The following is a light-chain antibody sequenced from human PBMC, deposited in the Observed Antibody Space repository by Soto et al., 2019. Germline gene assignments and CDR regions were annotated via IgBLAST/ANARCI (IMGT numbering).Light chain of an antibody. CDR2: DVT. V-gene: IGLV2-14*03. CDR1: TSDIGAYNY. Sequence: QSALTQPASVSGSPGQSITFSCTGTTSDIGAYNYVSWYQHHPGKAPKLLIYDVTDRPSGVSDRFSGSKSGTTASLTISGLQAEDEADYSCSSYTSINAVVVFGGGTKVTVL. J-gene: IGLJ3*02. CDR3: SSYTSINAVVV.